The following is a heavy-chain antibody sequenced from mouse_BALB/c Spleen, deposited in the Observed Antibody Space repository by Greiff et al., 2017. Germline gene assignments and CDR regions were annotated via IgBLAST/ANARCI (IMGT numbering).Heavy chain of an antibody. CDR1: GFTFSSYT. Sequence: EVQLVESGGGLVQPGGSLKLSCAASGFTFSSYTMSWVRQTPEKRLEWVAYISNGGGSTYYPDTVKGRFTISRDNAKNTLYLQMSSLKSEDTAMYYCARQSLRYYFDYWGQGTTLTVSS. V-gene: IGHV5-12-2*01. CDR2: ISNGGGST. CDR3: ARQSLRYYFDY. D-gene: IGHD1-1*01. J-gene: IGHJ2*01.